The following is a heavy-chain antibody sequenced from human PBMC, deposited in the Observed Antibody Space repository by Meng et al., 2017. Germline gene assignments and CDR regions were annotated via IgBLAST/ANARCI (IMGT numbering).Heavy chain of an antibody. CDR2: INHSGST. V-gene: IGHV4-34*01. CDR1: GGSFSGYY. Sequence: SQTLSLTCAVYGGSFSGYYWSWIRQPPGKGLEWIGEINHSGSTNYNPSLKSRVTISVDTSKNQFSLKLSSVTAADTAVHYCARGGMITFGGVIVPERPFDYWGQGTLVTVSS. D-gene: IGHD3-16*02. J-gene: IGHJ4*02. CDR3: ARGGMITFGGVIVPERPFDY.